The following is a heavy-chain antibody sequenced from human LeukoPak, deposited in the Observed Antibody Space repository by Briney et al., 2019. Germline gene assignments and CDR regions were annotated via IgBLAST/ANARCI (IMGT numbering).Heavy chain of an antibody. CDR3: AGWGVIGCSGPTCNHFFDY. CDR2: ISGSGGNT. J-gene: IGHJ4*02. D-gene: IGHD2-15*01. CDR1: GFTFSSYA. V-gene: IGHV3-23*01. Sequence: PGGSLRLSCAASGFTFSSYAVSWVRQAPGKGLEWVSAISGSGGNTYYADSVKGRFTISRDNSKNTLYLQMSSLRAEDTAVYYCAGWGVIGCSGPTCNHFFDYWGQGTLVTVSS.